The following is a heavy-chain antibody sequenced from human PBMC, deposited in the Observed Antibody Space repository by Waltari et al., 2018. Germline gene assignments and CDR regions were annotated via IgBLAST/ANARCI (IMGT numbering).Heavy chain of an antibody. CDR3: AREMEAYDDVWGSYRYDAVDI. V-gene: IGHV4-4*07. CDR1: GGSISRYY. J-gene: IGHJ3*02. D-gene: IGHD3-16*02. CDR2: IYTSGST. Sequence: QVQLQESGPGLVKPSETLSLTCTVSGGSISRYYWSWIRQPAATGLEWIGRIYTSGSTNYNPSLKRRVTIAVDKSKNQFSLKLTSVTAADTAVDYWAREMEAYDDVWGSYRYDAVDIWGQGTMVTVSS.